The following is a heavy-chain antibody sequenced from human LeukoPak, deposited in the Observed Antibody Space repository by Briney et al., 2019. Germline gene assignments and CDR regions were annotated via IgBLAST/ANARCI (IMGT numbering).Heavy chain of an antibody. CDR2: LSGSGGGT. J-gene: IGHJ6*02. CDR1: GFTFSGYT. Sequence: PGGSLRLSSAASGFTFSGYTQNWVRQAPGKGLEWVSALSGSGGGTYYADSVKGRFTISRDNSKNTLYLQMNSLRVDDTAVYYCAKGGWRTGDGMNVWGQGATVTVSS. D-gene: IGHD6-19*01. CDR3: AKGGWRTGDGMNV. V-gene: IGHV3-23*01.